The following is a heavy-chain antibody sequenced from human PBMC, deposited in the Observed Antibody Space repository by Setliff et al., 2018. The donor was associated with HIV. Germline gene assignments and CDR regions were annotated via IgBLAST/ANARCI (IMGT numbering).Heavy chain of an antibody. Sequence: PSETLSLTCTVSGGSINDYYWTWIRQPPGKGLEWIGYIYYTGSTIYSPSLKSRLTILADTSKNQFSLTLNSVIAADTAVYYCARRLSSSYYYHMDVWGKGTTVTVSS. V-gene: IGHV4-59*08. CDR3: ARRLSSSYYYHMDV. CDR1: GGSINDYY. CDR2: IYYTGST. J-gene: IGHJ6*03. D-gene: IGHD3-10*01.